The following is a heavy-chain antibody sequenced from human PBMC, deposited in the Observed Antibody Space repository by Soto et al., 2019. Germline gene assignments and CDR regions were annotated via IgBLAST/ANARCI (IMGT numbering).Heavy chain of an antibody. J-gene: IGHJ6*02. V-gene: IGHV3-7*05. CDR3: ASLRISYAVDV. CDR1: GFTFGDYW. CDR2: MNQDGNER. Sequence: EVQLVESGGGLVQPGGSLRLSCGVSGFTFGDYWMTWVRQALGKGLEWVANMNQDGNERFYVDSVKGRFTISRDNAKNALYLQMNSLRAEDTAVYYCASLRISYAVDVWGQGTTVTVSS. D-gene: IGHD3-10*01.